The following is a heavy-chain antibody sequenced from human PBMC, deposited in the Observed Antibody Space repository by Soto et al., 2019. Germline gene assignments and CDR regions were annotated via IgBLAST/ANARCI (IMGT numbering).Heavy chain of an antibody. CDR1: GGSFSGYY. CDR2: INHSGST. CDR3: ARGIRRYYGSGSLNWFDP. Sequence: SETLSLTCTVSGGSFSGYYWSWIRQPPGKGLEWIGEINHSGSTNYNPSLKSRVTISVDTSKNQFSLKLSSVTAADTAVYYCARGIRRYYGSGSLNWFDPWGQGTLVTVSS. J-gene: IGHJ5*02. D-gene: IGHD3-10*01. V-gene: IGHV4-34*01.